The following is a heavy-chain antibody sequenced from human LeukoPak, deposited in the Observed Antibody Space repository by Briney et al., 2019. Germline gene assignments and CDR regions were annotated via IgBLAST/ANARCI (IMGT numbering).Heavy chain of an antibody. CDR1: GGTFRTYA. V-gene: IGHV1-69*04. CDR2: IIPILGIA. CDR3: ATGDYDILTGPDY. D-gene: IGHD3-9*01. J-gene: IGHJ4*02. Sequence: HRASVKVSCMASGGTFRTYAITWVRQAPGQGLEWMGRIIPILGIANYAQNFQGRVTISADKSTSTAYMELSSLRSEDTAVYYCATGDYDILTGPDYWGQGTLVTVSS.